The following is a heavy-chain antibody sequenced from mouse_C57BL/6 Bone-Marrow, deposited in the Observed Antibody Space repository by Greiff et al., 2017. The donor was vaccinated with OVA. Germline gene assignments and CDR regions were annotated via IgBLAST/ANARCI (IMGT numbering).Heavy chain of an antibody. J-gene: IGHJ2*01. CDR1: GFTFSSYG. CDR3: ARRGDPHYFDY. D-gene: IGHD2-13*01. CDR2: ISSGGSYT. Sequence: EVQGVESGGDLVKPGGSLKLSCAASGFTFSSYGMSWVRQTPDKRLEWVATISSGGSYTYYPDSVEGRFTISRDNAKNTLYLQMSSLKSEDTAMYYCARRGDPHYFDYWGQGTTLTVSS. V-gene: IGHV5-6*01.